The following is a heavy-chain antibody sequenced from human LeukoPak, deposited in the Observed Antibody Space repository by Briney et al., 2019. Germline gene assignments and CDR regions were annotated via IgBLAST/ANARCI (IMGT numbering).Heavy chain of an antibody. D-gene: IGHD4-17*01. Sequence: SQTLFLTCTVSGGSISSGSYYWSWIRQPAGKGLEWIGRIYTSGSTNYNPSLKSRVTISVDTSKNQFSLKLSSVTAADTAVYYCGYGDYADYWGQGTLVTVSS. CDR1: GGSISSGSYY. CDR3: GYGDYADY. CDR2: IYTSGST. V-gene: IGHV4-61*02. J-gene: IGHJ4*02.